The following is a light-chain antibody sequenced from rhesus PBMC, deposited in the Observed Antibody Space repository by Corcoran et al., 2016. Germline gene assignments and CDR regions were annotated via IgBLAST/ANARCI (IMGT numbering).Light chain of an antibody. J-gene: IGKJ3*01. CDR3: QHPDNSPFT. CDR1: QGINNW. V-gene: IGKV1-69*01. CDR2: RAS. Sequence: DIQMTQSPSSLSASVGDRVTITCRARQGINNWWAWYQQKPGKAPKLLIYRASNLETGVPSRFSGSGSGTDFTLPIRSLQPEDIAPYSCQHPDNSPFTFGPGTKLDIK.